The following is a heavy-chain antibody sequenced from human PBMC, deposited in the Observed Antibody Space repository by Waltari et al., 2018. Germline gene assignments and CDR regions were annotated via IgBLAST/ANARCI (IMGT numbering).Heavy chain of an antibody. V-gene: IGHV1-3*01. Sequence: QVQLVQSGAEVKKPGASVKVSCKASGYTFTSYAMLWVRQAPGQRLEGMGWINAGNGNTKYSQKFQGRVTITRDTSASTAYMELSSLRSEDTAVYYCARYGSGTPHGMDVWGQGTTVTVSS. CDR3: ARYGSGTPHGMDV. J-gene: IGHJ6*02. D-gene: IGHD3-10*01. CDR1: GYTFTSYA. CDR2: INAGNGNT.